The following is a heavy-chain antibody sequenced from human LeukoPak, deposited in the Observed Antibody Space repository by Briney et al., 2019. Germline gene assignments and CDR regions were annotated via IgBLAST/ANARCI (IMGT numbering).Heavy chain of an antibody. Sequence: PSQTLSLTCTVSGGSISSGDYYWSWIRQPPGKGLEWIGYIYYSGSTYYNPSLKSRVTISVDTSKNQFSLKLSSVTAADTAVYYCARGLDGCSSTSCHTPSVNWFDPWGQGTLVTVSS. J-gene: IGHJ5*02. D-gene: IGHD2-2*02. CDR2: IYYSGST. CDR1: GGSISSGDYY. CDR3: ARGLDGCSSTSCHTPSVNWFDP. V-gene: IGHV4-30-4*08.